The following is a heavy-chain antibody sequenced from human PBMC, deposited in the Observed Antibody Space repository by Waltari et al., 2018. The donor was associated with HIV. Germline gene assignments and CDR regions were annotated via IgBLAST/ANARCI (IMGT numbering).Heavy chain of an antibody. V-gene: IGHV4-34*01. J-gene: IGHJ5*02. CDR1: VESFRGFH. Sequence: QVQLQQWGTRLLKPSETLSLTCAVYVESFRGFHWPWIRQSPAPGLEWIGDINHSGVTNYNPSLKSRVAISADASKNQFSLSLSSVTAADTAVYYCARRDDGLRFNYNGNWFDPWGQGTLVTVS. CDR2: INHSGVT. CDR3: ARRDDGLRFNYNGNWFDP. D-gene: IGHD1-1*01.